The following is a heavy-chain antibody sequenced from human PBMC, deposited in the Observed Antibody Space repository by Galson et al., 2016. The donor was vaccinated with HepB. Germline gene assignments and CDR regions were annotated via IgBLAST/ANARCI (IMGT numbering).Heavy chain of an antibody. CDR3: ATVDTFHHGMEV. V-gene: IGHV5-51*01. CDR1: GNIFTTYW. D-gene: IGHD5-18*01. Sequence: QSGAEVTKPGESLTISCQAYGNIFTTYWIAWVRQMPGKGLEWMAIINPGNSAIRYSTSFKGHVTISAEKSLNTAYLQWSSLKASESAMYYCATVDTFHHGMEVWGQGTTVTVSS. J-gene: IGHJ6*02. CDR2: INPGNSAI.